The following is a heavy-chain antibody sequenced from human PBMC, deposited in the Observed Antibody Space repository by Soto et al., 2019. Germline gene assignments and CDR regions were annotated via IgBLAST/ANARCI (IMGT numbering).Heavy chain of an antibody. D-gene: IGHD6-19*01. Sequence: VQLVESGGGLVQPGGSLRLSCAASGFSFSSYSMNWVRQAPGKGLEWVSYINRDSKTVYYAESVKGRFSISRDNAKKSLYRQRNSLRDEDTALYYGASSGDSAGWGIDFWGQGTLVTVS. CDR1: GFSFSSYS. J-gene: IGHJ4*02. CDR3: ASSGDSAGWGIDF. CDR2: INRDSKTV. V-gene: IGHV3-48*02.